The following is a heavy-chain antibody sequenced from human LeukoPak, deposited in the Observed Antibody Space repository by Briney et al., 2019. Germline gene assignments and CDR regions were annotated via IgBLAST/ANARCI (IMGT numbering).Heavy chain of an antibody. D-gene: IGHD2-21*01. CDR2: ISNTGSTI. Sequence: TGGSLRLSCAASGFTVSSNEMNWVRQAPGKGLEWVSYISNTGSTIYYADSVKGRFTISRDNAKNSLYLQMNSLRAEDTAVYYCARDVVMYGRGWDRYFDYWGQGTLVTVSS. V-gene: IGHV3-48*03. J-gene: IGHJ4*02. CDR1: GFTVSSNE. CDR3: ARDVVMYGRGWDRYFDY.